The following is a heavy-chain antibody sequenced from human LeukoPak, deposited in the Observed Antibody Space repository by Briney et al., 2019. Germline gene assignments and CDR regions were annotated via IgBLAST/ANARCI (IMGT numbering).Heavy chain of an antibody. CDR2: ISSSSSYI. J-gene: IGHJ4*02. CDR3: ARVGPNGIAARVPTYYFDY. V-gene: IGHV3-21*01. Sequence: GRSLRLSCAASGFTFSSYSMNWVRQAPGKGLEWVSSISSSSSYIYYADSVKGRFTISRDNAKNSLYLQMNSLRAEDTAVYYCARVGPNGIAARVPTYYFDYWGQGTLVTVSS. D-gene: IGHD6-6*01. CDR1: GFTFSSYS.